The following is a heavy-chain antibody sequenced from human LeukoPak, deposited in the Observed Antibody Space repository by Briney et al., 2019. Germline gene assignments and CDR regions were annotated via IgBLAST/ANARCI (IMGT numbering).Heavy chain of an antibody. Sequence: GGSLRLSCAASGFTFSSYAMHWVRQAPGKGLEWVAVISYDGSNKYYADSVKGRFTISRDNSKNTLYLQMNSLRAEDTAVYYCALRGPGDAFDIWGQGTMVTVSS. CDR1: GFTFSSYA. D-gene: IGHD2-2*01. V-gene: IGHV3-30-3*01. CDR2: ISYDGSNK. CDR3: ALRGPGDAFDI. J-gene: IGHJ3*02.